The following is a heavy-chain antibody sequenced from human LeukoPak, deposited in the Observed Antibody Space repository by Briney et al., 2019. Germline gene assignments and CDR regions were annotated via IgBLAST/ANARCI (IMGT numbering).Heavy chain of an antibody. J-gene: IGHJ6*02. CDR1: GGTFSSYA. CDR3: AKDPLVHSSGGNYYYYGMDV. V-gene: IGHV1-69*01. CDR2: IIPIFGTA. Sequence: ASVKVSCKASGGTFSSYAISWVRQAPGQGLEWMGGIIPIFGTANYAQKFQGRVTITADESTSTAYMGLSSLRSEDTAVYYCAKDPLVHSSGGNYYYYGMDVWGQGTTVTVSS. D-gene: IGHD6-19*01.